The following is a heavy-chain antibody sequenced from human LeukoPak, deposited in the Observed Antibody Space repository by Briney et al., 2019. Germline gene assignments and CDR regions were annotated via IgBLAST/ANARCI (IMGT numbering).Heavy chain of an antibody. J-gene: IGHJ6*03. D-gene: IGHD3-16*01. Sequence: GGSLRISCEASGFTFSSYAMSWVRQAPGKELEWVSGIIDSGDITYYANSVKGRFTISRDNSKNTLYLQMNSLRAEDTAVYYCAKLGGQEVYNYYVGVWGKGTTVVVSS. V-gene: IGHV3-23*01. CDR2: IIDSGDIT. CDR3: AKLGGQEVYNYYVGV. CDR1: GFTFSSYA.